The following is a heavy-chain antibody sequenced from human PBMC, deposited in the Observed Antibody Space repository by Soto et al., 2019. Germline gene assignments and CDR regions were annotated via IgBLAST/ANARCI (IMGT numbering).Heavy chain of an antibody. CDR1: GFTVSSYV. V-gene: IGHV3-7*04. Sequence: EVQLGESGGGLVQPGGSLRLSCAASGFTVSSYVMSWVRQAPGKGLEWVANIKQDGSEKYYVDSVKGRFTMSRDNAKDALYVEMNSVKADDTAVYYRARGGDDWKCDCCGQGTLVAVSS. D-gene: IGHD1-1*01. CDR2: IKQDGSEK. CDR3: ARGGDDWKCDC. J-gene: IGHJ4*02.